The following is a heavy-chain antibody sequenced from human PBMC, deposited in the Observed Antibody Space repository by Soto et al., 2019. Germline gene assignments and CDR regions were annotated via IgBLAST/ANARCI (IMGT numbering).Heavy chain of an antibody. Sequence: VASVKVSCKASGYTFTSYDINWVRQATGQGLEWMGWMNPNSGNTGYAQKFQGRVTMTRNTSISTAYMELSSLRSEDTAVYYCATSKDYDILTGLYGMDVWGQGTTVTAP. CDR1: GYTFTSYD. D-gene: IGHD3-9*01. CDR2: MNPNSGNT. J-gene: IGHJ6*02. V-gene: IGHV1-8*01. CDR3: ATSKDYDILTGLYGMDV.